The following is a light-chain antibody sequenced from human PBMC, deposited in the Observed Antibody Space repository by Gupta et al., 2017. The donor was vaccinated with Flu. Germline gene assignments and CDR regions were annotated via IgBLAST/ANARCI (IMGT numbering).Light chain of an antibody. CDR2: AAS. Sequence: DIQMTQSPSSLSASVGDRVTTTSRASQSIYRYLNWYQHKPGKAPNLLIYAASSWQSGVPSRFSGSGSGTDFTLTIGSLQPEDFATYYGQQSFVTPFSFGQGTKLEIK. V-gene: IGKV1-39*01. J-gene: IGKJ2*03. CDR1: QSIYRY. CDR3: QQSFVTPFS.